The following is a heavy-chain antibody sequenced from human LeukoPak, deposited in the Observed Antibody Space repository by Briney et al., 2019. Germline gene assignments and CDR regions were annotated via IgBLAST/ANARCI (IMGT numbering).Heavy chain of an antibody. CDR3: ARARSMLRLRSSFDF. Sequence: GGSLGLSCAASGFTFSSYAMSWVRQAPGKGLEWISSISGGASNTYYVDSVKGRFTISRDSSNNTLLLQMTSLRVEDTAIYFCARARSMLRLRSSFDFWGQGALVTVSS. J-gene: IGHJ4*02. V-gene: IGHV3-23*01. D-gene: IGHD2-21*02. CDR2: ISGGASNT. CDR1: GFTFSSYA.